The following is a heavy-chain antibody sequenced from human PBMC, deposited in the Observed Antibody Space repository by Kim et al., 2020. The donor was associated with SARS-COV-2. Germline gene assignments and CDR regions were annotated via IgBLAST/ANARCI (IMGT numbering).Heavy chain of an antibody. D-gene: IGHD2-8*01. V-gene: IGHV1-69*13. CDR3: ARLVYVRRGRGGTPDGVYFDY. CDR1: GGTFSSYA. Sequence: SVKVSCKASGGTFSSYAISWVRRAPGQGLEWMGGIIPIFGTANYAQKFQGRVTITADESTSTAYMELSSLRSEDTAVYYCARLVYVRRGRGGTPDGVYFDYWGQGTLVTVSS. J-gene: IGHJ4*02. CDR2: IIPIFGTA.